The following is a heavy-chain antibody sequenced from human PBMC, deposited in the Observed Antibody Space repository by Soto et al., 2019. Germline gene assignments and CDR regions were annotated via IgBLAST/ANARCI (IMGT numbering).Heavy chain of an antibody. CDR1: EGTCSSYI. CDR2: IIPIFGTA. V-gene: IGHV1-69*01. J-gene: IGHJ6*02. Sequence: KGFEGTCSSYIISRVRQAPGQGLEWMGGIIPIFGTANYAQKFQDRVTITADESTSTAYMEQRSLRSEDTAVYYCARGEYSGYCPYSYYGMDVWGQGTTVTVSS. CDR3: ARGEYSGYCPYSYYGMDV. D-gene: IGHD5-12*01.